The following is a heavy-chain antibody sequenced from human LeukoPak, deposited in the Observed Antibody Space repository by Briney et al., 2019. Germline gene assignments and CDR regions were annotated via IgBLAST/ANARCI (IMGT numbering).Heavy chain of an antibody. CDR2: IYYSGST. V-gene: IGHV4-31*03. D-gene: IGHD4-17*01. CDR1: GGSISSGGYY. J-gene: IGHJ5*02. CDR3: ARTTVTTSTWFDP. Sequence: PSQTLSLTCTVSGGSISSGGYYWSWIRQHPGKGLEWIGHIYYSGSTYYNPSLKSRVTISVDTSKNQFSLKLSSVTAADTAVYYCARTTVTTSTWFDPWGQGTLVTVSS.